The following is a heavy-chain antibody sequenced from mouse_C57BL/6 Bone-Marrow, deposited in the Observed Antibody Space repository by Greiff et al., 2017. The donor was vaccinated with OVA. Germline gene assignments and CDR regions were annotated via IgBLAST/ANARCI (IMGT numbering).Heavy chain of an antibody. CDR2: IRNEASGYTS. CDR1: GFTFTDYY. V-gene: IGHV7-3*01. CDR3: ARYGYDY. Sequence: EVQLEQSGGGLVQPGGSLSFSCAASGFTFTDYYMSWVRQPPGKALEWIGFIRNEASGYTSASSFPVKAPFTISRDTYQSILYLQMNALRAEDSATYYCARYGYDYWGQGTLVTVSA. J-gene: IGHJ3*01.